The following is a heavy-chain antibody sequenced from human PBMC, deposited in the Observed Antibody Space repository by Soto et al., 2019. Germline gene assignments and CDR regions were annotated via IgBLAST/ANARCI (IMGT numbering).Heavy chain of an antibody. J-gene: IGHJ6*02. D-gene: IGHD3-10*01. CDR3: ARCPFYSSSSAYYYYYCMDV. V-gene: IGHV1-3*01. CDR2: INAGNGNT. Sequence: QVQLVQSGAEVKKPGASVKVSCKASGYTFTSYAMHWVRQAPGQRLEWMGWINAGNGNTKYSQKFQGRVTITRDTSASTAYMELSSLRSEDTAVYYCARCPFYSSSSAYYYYYCMDVWGQGTTVTVSS. CDR1: GYTFTSYA.